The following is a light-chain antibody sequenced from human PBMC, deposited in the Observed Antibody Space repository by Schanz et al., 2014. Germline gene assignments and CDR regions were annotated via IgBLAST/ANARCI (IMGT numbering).Light chain of an antibody. CDR3: QQYYNWPRT. CDR2: RAS. J-gene: IGKJ1*01. Sequence: EIVMTQSPATLSVSPGESATLSCRATQSVSSNLAWFQQKPGQAPRLLIYRASTRATGLPARFSGGGSGTEFTLTISSLQSEDFATYYCQQYYNWPRTFGQGTKVEIK. CDR1: QSVSSN. V-gene: IGKV3-15*01.